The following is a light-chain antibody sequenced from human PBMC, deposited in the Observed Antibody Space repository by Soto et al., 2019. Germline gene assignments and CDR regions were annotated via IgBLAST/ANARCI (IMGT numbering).Light chain of an antibody. J-gene: IGKJ3*01. CDR3: QQAKSFPLT. CDR2: SAS. V-gene: IGKV1-12*01. CDR1: QGIDMW. Sequence: DIQMTQFPSSVSASVGDRVTIPCRASQGIDMWLARHQQKPGKAPTLLIFSASTLKSGVPSRVSGSGSGTDFTLTIASLQPEDFGTYYCQQAKSFPLTFGPGTKWISN.